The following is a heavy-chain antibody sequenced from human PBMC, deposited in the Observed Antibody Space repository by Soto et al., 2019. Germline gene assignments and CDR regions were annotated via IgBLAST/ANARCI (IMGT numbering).Heavy chain of an antibody. CDR3: ARETWNTHGRHFRLEQ. CDR1: GGSVMNYY. D-gene: IGHD1-1*01. J-gene: IGHJ4*02. Sequence: SETLSLTCIVSGGSVMNYYRTWIRQTPGKGLEWIGDISHTGKTNYNPSLESRVTIAVDLSENQFSLKLRSVTAADSALYFCARETWNTHGRHFRLEQWGQGTLVTVSS. V-gene: IGHV4-59*02. CDR2: ISHTGKT.